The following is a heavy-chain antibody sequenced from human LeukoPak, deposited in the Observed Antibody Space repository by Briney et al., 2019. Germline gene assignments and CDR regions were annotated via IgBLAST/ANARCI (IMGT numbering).Heavy chain of an antibody. V-gene: IGHV3-23*01. J-gene: IGHJ6*02. Sequence: PGGSLRLSCAASGFTFSSYAMSWVRQAPGKGLEWVSGISGSGGSTYYADSVKGRFTISRDNSKNTLYLQMNSLRAEDTAVYYCAKDSNWYYYDSSGWSPLQWRRGGVAPRWGIYGMDVWGQGTTVTVSS. CDR1: GFTFSSYA. D-gene: IGHD3-22*01. CDR2: ISGSGGST. CDR3: AKDSNWYYYDSSGWSPLQWRRGGVAPRWGIYGMDV.